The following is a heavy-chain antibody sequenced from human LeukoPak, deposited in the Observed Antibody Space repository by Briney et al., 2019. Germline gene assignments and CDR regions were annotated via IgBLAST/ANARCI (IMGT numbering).Heavy chain of an antibody. Sequence: SQTLSVTRTVSGDSISRCSYYRRWIRQPARKGLQWIGRIFSYGSTIYSPSLKSRVTISLETAKNQFSLKLNSVTAADTAVYYCARVVTPYYYMDVWGKGTTVPVSS. V-gene: IGHV4-61*02. D-gene: IGHD5-18*01. J-gene: IGHJ6*03. CDR2: IFSYGST. CDR1: GDSISRCSYY. CDR3: ARVVTPYYYMDV.